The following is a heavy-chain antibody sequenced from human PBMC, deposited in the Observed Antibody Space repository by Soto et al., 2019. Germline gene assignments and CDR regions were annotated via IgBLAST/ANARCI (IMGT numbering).Heavy chain of an antibody. D-gene: IGHD1-20*01. J-gene: IGHJ4*01. Sequence: SEPLSLTCAVYFGSFSGYYWTWIRQPPGTGLEWIGEINHSGSTNYNPSLKSRVTISVDTSKNQFSLKLTSVTAADTAAYYWTKENITGRYYYWCHGTLVSV. V-gene: IGHV4-34*03. CDR3: TKENITGRYYY. CDR1: FGSFSGYY. CDR2: INHSGST.